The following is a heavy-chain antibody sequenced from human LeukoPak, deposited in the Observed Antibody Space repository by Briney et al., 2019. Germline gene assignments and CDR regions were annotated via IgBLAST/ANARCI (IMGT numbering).Heavy chain of an antibody. V-gene: IGHV3-23*01. Sequence: GGSLRLSCAASGFTFSSYAMHWVRQAPGKGLEWVSAISGSGGSTYYADSVKGRFTISRDNSKNTLYLQMNSLRAEDTAVYYCATRFSSGWTLFDYWGQGTLVTVSS. CDR3: ATRFSSGWTLFDY. CDR1: GFTFSSYA. CDR2: ISGSGGST. J-gene: IGHJ4*02. D-gene: IGHD6-19*01.